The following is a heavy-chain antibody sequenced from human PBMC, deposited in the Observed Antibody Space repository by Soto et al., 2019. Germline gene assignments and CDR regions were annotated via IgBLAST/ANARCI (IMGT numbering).Heavy chain of an antibody. CDR2: TSYDGTNE. J-gene: IGHJ4*02. D-gene: IGHD3-3*01. CDR1: GFTLRSNG. Sequence: QVQLVESGGGVVQPGRSLRLSCAASGFTLRSNGMHWVRQAPGKGLEWVAITSYDGTNEYYADSVKGRFTISRDNSKNTVYLQMNSLLVEDTAVYYWVKVLWSGYSPFDYCGQGTLVTVSS. CDR3: VKVLWSGYSPFDY. V-gene: IGHV3-30*18.